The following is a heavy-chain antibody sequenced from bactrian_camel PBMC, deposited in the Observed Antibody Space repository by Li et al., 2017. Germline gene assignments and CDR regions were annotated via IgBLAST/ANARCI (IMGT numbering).Heavy chain of an antibody. J-gene: IGHJ4*01. CDR3: ATYNDGDQYTY. D-gene: IGHD2*01. CDR2: IGTNGVAT. CDR1: GYHHSAYC. Sequence: QVQPVESGGGSVQTGGSLRLSCAASGYHHSAYCLAWFRQAPGKAREGVAGIGTNGVATTTDSVKGRFTISRDNAKNTLYLRMISLKSEDTALYYCATYNDGDQYTYWGQGTQVTVS. V-gene: IGHV3S1*01.